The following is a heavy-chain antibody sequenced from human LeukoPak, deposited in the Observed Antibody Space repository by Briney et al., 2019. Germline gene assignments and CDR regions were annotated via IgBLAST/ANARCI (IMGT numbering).Heavy chain of an antibody. D-gene: IGHD3-3*01. V-gene: IGHV3-NL1*01. CDR1: GFTFSSYG. CDR2: ISSGGTNT. Sequence: PGRSLRLSCAASGFTFSSYGMHWVRQAPGKGLEWVSLISSGGTNTFCADSVKGRFTISRDNSKNTLYLQMNSLRAEDTAVYFCAKGTIWRDYGMDVWGQGTTVTVSS. J-gene: IGHJ6*02. CDR3: AKGTIWRDYGMDV.